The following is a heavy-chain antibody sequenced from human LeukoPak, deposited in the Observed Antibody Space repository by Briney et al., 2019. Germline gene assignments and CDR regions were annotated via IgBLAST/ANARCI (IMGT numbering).Heavy chain of an antibody. Sequence: GGSLRLSCAASGFTFSSYAMNWVRQAPGKGLEWVSAISGSGGSTYYADSVKGRFTISRDNSKNTLYLQMNSLRAEDTAVYYCAKVMKPYYDFWSGYYPSDYWGQGTLVTVSS. CDR1: GFTFSSYA. CDR3: AKVMKPYYDFWSGYYPSDY. CDR2: ISGSGGST. D-gene: IGHD3-3*01. V-gene: IGHV3-23*01. J-gene: IGHJ4*02.